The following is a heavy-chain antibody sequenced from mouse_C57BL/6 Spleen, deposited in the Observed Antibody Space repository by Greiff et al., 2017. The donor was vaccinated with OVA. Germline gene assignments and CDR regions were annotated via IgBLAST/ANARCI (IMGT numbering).Heavy chain of an antibody. V-gene: IGHV5-9-1*02. D-gene: IGHD1-1*01. J-gene: IGHJ2*01. CDR3: TSNYYGSSHFDY. CDR1: GFTFSSYA. Sequence: EVHLVESGEGLVKPGGSLKLSCAASGFTFSSYAMSWVRQTPEKRLEWVAYISSGGDYIYYADTVKGRFTISRDNARNTLYLQMSSLKSEDTAMYYCTSNYYGSSHFDYWGQGTTLTVSS. CDR2: ISSGGDYI.